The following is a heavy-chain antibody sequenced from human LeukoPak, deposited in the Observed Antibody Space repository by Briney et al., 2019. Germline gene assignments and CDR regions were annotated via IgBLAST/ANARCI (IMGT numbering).Heavy chain of an antibody. Sequence: PSETLSLTCTVSGDSLNSYYWTWIRQPPGEGLQWIGYIFYSGSSNYNASLRSRVAISVDTSKNQFSLKLTSVTAADTVVYYCAGRAARFFDYWGQGILVTVYS. CDR1: GDSLNSYY. D-gene: IGHD6-25*01. V-gene: IGHV4-59*01. J-gene: IGHJ4*02. CDR3: AGRAARFFDY. CDR2: IFYSGSS.